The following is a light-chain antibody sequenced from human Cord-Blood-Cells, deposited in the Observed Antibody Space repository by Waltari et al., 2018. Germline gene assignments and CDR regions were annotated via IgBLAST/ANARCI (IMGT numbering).Light chain of an antibody. Sequence: QFALTQPASVAGSPGQSITISCTGTSSDVGGYNYVSQYQQHPGKPPKLMIYDVSKRPSGVSNRFSGSKSGNTASLTISGLQAEDEADYYCSSYTSSSTRVFGGGTKLTVL. V-gene: IGLV2-14*01. CDR2: DVS. J-gene: IGLJ3*02. CDR3: SSYTSSSTRV. CDR1: SSDVGGYNY.